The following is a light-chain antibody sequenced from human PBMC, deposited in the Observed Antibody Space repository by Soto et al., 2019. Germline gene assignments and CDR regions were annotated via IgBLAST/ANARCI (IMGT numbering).Light chain of an antibody. V-gene: IGLV2-14*01. Sequence: QSALTQPASVSGSPGQSITISCTGTSSDVGVYNHVSWYQQHPGKVPKLMIYEVSNRPSGVSERFSGSKSGTSASLAITGLQAEDEADYYCQAYDYSLTASVFGGGTKVTVL. CDR1: SSDVGVYNH. CDR2: EVS. J-gene: IGLJ3*02. CDR3: QAYDYSLTASV.